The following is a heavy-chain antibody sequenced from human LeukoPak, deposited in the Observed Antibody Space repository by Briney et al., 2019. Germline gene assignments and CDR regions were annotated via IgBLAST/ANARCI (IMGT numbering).Heavy chain of an antibody. CDR3: ARRGYSYGRWDCYYYYMDV. V-gene: IGHV4-39*01. Sequence: PSETLSLTCTVSGGSISSSSYYWGWIRQPPGKGLEWIGSIYYSGSTYYNPSLKSRVTISVDTSKNQFSLKLSSVTAADTAVYYCARRGYSYGRWDCYYYYMDVWGKGTTVTVSS. CDR2: IYYSGST. J-gene: IGHJ6*03. D-gene: IGHD5-18*01. CDR1: GGSISSSSYY.